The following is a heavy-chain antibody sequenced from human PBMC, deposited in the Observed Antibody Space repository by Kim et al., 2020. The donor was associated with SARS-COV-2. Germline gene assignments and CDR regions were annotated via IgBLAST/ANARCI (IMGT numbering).Heavy chain of an antibody. J-gene: IGHJ4*02. CDR2: ISSNGGST. D-gene: IGHD3-9*01. V-gene: IGHV3-64D*06. CDR3: VKESHFYDILTGYYHRDFRY. CDR1: GFTFSSYA. Sequence: GGSLRLSCSASGFTFSSYAMHWVRQAPGKGLEYVSAISSNGGSTYYADSVKGRFTISRDNSKNTLYLQMSSLRAEDTAVYYCVKESHFYDILTGYYHRDFRYWGQGTLVTVSS.